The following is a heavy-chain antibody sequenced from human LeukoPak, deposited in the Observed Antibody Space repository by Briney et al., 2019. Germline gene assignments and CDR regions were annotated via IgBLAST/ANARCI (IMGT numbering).Heavy chain of an antibody. CDR1: GGSISSTSYY. D-gene: IGHD6-19*01. J-gene: IGHJ4*02. V-gene: IGHV4-39*01. CDR2: IYYSGST. CDR3: ARQRDYTSGWFDY. Sequence: PSETLSLTCTVSGGSISSTSYYWGWIRQPPGKGLEWIGSIYYSGSTYYNPSLKSRVTISVDTSKSQFSLMLSSVTASDTAVYYCARQRDYTSGWFDYWGQGTLVTVSS.